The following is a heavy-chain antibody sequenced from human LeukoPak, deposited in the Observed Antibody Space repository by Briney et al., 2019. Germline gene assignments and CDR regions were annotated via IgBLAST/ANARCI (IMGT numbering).Heavy chain of an antibody. Sequence: PGRSLRLSCAASGFTFDDYAMHWVRQAPGKGLEWVSGISWNSGSIGYADSVKGRFTISRDNAKNSLYLQMNSLRAEDTALYYCAKGPHYDIFTGYLYDWGQGTLVTVSS. CDR3: AKGPHYDIFTGYLYD. CDR1: GFTFDDYA. D-gene: IGHD3-9*01. V-gene: IGHV3-9*01. CDR2: ISWNSGSI. J-gene: IGHJ4*02.